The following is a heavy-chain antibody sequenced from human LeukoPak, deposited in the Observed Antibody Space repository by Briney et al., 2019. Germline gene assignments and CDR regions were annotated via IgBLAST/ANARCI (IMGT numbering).Heavy chain of an antibody. V-gene: IGHV4-34*01. CDR2: INHSGST. CDR1: GESFSDFY. J-gene: IGHJ4*02. D-gene: IGHD6-13*01. Sequence: PSENLSLTCAVYGESFSDFYWSWIRQPPGKGLEWIGEINHSGSTNYNPSLKSRVTISADTSKSQFSLRLSSVTAADTAVYYCAMTRWSLDYWGQGTLVTVSS. CDR3: AMTRWSLDY.